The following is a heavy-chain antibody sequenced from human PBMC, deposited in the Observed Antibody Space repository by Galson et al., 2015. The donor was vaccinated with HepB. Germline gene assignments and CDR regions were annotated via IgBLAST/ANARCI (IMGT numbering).Heavy chain of an antibody. V-gene: IGHV3-23*01. CDR1: GFTFSSLG. J-gene: IGHJ4*02. CDR2: ISVSRGSR. CDR3: AKGATNIDY. Sequence: SLRLSCAASGFTFSSLGMTWVRQAPGKGLECVSAISVSRGSRDYADSVKGRFTISRDNSKNMLYLQMNNLRVEDTAVYYCAKGATNIDYWGQGTLVTVSS.